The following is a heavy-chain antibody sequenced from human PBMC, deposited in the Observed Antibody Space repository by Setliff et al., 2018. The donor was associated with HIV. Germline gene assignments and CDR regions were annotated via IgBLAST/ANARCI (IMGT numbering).Heavy chain of an antibody. CDR1: GYTFTDHH. CDR2: VNPLLGLT. Sequence: ASVKVSCKASGYTFTDHHIHWMRQARGHGLEWVGIVNPLLGLTSHSQKLQGRVTLTWDTSTSTVYMELTTLRSEDTAFYYCARAPYRSGWYGVDYWGRGTLVTVSS. V-gene: IGHV1-46*04. D-gene: IGHD6-19*01. J-gene: IGHJ4*02. CDR3: ARAPYRSGWYGVDY.